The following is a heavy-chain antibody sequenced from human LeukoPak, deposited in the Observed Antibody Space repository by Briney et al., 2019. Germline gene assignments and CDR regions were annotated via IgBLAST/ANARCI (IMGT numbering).Heavy chain of an antibody. Sequence: PGGSLRLSCAASGFTFSSYAMSWVRQAPGKGLEWVSTVSGPGTTTYYADSVKGRFTVSRDNSKNTVFLQMDSLRAEDTAVYYCATRRSGNYFATFDYWGQGILVTVSS. CDR1: GFTFSSYA. CDR2: VSGPGTTT. CDR3: ATRRSGNYFATFDY. J-gene: IGHJ4*02. D-gene: IGHD3-22*01. V-gene: IGHV3-23*01.